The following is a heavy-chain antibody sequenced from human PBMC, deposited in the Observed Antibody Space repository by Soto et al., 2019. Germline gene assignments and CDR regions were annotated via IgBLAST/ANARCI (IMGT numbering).Heavy chain of an antibody. Sequence: GESLRLSCAASGFTFSSYAMHWVRQAQGKGMGWEAVISYDGSNKYYADSVKGRFTISRDNSKNTLYLQMNSLRAEDTAVYYCARDASYGDYYYYGMYVWGQGTTVTVSS. V-gene: IGHV3-30*04. CDR1: GFTFSSYA. D-gene: IGHD4-17*01. CDR3: ARDASYGDYYYYGMYV. J-gene: IGHJ6*02. CDR2: ISYDGSNK.